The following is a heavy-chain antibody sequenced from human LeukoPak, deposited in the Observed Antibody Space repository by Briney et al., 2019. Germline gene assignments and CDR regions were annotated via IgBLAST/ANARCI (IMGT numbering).Heavy chain of an antibody. CDR3: ARDGRDGYNYVGDYYYMDV. Sequence: GGSLRLSCAASGFTFSSYSMNWVRQAPGKGLEWVSSISSSSRYIYYADSVKGRFTISRDNAKNSLYLQMNSLRAEDTAVYYCARDGRDGYNYVGDYYYMDVWGKGTTVTVSS. J-gene: IGHJ6*03. CDR2: ISSSSRYI. V-gene: IGHV3-21*04. D-gene: IGHD5-24*01. CDR1: GFTFSSYS.